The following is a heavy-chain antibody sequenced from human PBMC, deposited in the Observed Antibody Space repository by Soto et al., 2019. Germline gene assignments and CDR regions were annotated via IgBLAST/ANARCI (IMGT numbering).Heavy chain of an antibody. Sequence: PGGSLRLSCAASGFTFSSYGMHWVRQAPGKGLEWVAVISYDGSNKYYADSVKGRFTISRDNAKNTLYLQMNSLRAEDTAVYYCAKTPSRNYYDSCGYRVAEFRDAFDIWAQGTMVTVSS. D-gene: IGHD3-22*01. V-gene: IGHV3-30*18. CDR2: ISYDGSNK. CDR1: GFTFSSYG. J-gene: IGHJ3*02. CDR3: AKTPSRNYYDSCGYRVAEFRDAFDI.